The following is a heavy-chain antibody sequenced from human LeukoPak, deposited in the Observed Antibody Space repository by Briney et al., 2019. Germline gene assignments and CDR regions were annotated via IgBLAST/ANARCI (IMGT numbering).Heavy chain of an antibody. CDR1: GFTFSDYY. CDR3: AKGDYYGSGSFLRYFDY. V-gene: IGHV3-23*01. J-gene: IGHJ4*02. D-gene: IGHD3-10*01. Sequence: GGSLRLSCAASGFTFSDYYMSWIRQAPGKGLEWVSAISGSGGSTYYADSVKGRFTISRDNSKNTLYLQMNSLRAEDTAVYYCAKGDYYGSGSFLRYFDYWGQGNLVTVSS. CDR2: ISGSGGST.